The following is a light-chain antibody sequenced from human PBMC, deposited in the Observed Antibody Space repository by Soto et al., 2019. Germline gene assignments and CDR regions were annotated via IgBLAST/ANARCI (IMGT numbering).Light chain of an antibody. CDR3: QQYMSSVT. CDR2: GAS. J-gene: IGKJ1*01. CDR1: QSVDTTF. Sequence: EIVLTQSPGSLSLSPGQRATLSCRASQSVDTTFFAWYQKKPGQAPRLLIYGASKRATGIPDRFSGSGSGTDFTLIISRLEPDDCAVYYCQQYMSSVTFGQGTKVEIK. V-gene: IGKV3-20*01.